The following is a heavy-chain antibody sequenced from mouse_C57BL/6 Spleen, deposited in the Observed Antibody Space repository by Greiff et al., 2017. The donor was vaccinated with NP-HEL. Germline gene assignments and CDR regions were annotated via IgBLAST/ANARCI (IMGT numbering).Heavy chain of an antibody. V-gene: IGHV5-4*01. D-gene: IGHD1-1*01. CDR3: ARDSSSHWYFDV. J-gene: IGHJ1*03. CDR1: GFTFSSYA. CDR2: ISDGGSYT. Sequence: DVKLVESGGGLVKPGGSLKLSCAASGFTFSSYAMSWVRQTPEKRLEWVATISDGGSYTYYPANVKGRFTISRNNAKNNLYLQRSHLKSEDTAMYYCARDSSSHWYFDVWGTGTTVTVSS.